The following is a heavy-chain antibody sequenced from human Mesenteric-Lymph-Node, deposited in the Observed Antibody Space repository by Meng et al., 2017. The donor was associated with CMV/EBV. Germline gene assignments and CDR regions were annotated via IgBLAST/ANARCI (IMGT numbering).Heavy chain of an antibody. J-gene: IGHJ1*01. CDR2: ISSSSSYI. CDR3: ARDLGGYSGSVD. CDR1: GFTFSSYS. V-gene: IGHV3-21*01. D-gene: IGHD1-26*01. Sequence: GGSLRLSCAASGFTFSSYSMNWVRQAPGKGLEWVSSISSSSSYIYYADSVKGRFTISRDNAKNSLYLQMNSLRAEDTAVYYCARDLGGYSGSVDWGQGTLVTVSS.